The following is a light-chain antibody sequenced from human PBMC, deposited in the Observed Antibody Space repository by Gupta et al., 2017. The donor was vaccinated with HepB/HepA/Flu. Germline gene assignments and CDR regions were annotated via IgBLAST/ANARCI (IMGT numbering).Light chain of an antibody. CDR2: DVS. Sequence: QSALTQPRSASGSPGKSVTISCTGTSSDVGSYNYVSWYQQHPGKAPKLMISDVSKRPSGVPERFSGSKSGNTASLTISGLQAEDEADYYCCSYAGSDTYVIFGGGTQLTVL. J-gene: IGLJ2*01. CDR1: SSDVGSYNY. V-gene: IGLV2-11*01. CDR3: CSYAGSDTYVI.